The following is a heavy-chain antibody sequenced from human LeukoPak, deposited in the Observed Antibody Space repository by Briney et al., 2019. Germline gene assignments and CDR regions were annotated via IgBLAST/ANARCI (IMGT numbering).Heavy chain of an antibody. CDR2: IGAYNGNT. V-gene: IGHV1-18*01. J-gene: IGHJ6*02. D-gene: IGHD3-10*01. Sequence: ASVKVSCKASGYTFTSYGISWVRQAPGQGLEWMGWIGAYNGNTNYAQKLQGRVTMTTDTSTSTAYIELRSLRSDDTAVYYCARDGMYGSGSYYSRYYYGMDVWGQGTTVTVSS. CDR3: ARDGMYGSGSYYSRYYYGMDV. CDR1: GYTFTSYG.